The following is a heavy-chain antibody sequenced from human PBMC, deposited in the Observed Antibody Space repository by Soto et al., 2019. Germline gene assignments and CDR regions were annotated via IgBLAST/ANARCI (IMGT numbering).Heavy chain of an antibody. V-gene: IGHV4-4*02. CDR2: IYHSGST. D-gene: IGHD1-20*01. J-gene: IGHJ4*02. Sequence: SETLSLTSAVSGGSISSSNWWSWVRQPPGKGLEWIGEIYHSGSTNYNPSLKSRVTISVDKSKNQFSLKLSSVTAADTAVYYCARDPKYNWNLGYFDYWGQGTLVTVS. CDR3: ARDPKYNWNLGYFDY. CDR1: GGSISSSNW.